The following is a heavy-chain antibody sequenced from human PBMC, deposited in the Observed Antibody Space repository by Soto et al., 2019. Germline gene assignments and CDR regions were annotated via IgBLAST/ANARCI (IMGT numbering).Heavy chain of an antibody. CDR1: GFTFSNAW. J-gene: IGHJ3*02. V-gene: IGHV3-15*01. Sequence: PGGSLRLSCAASGFTFSNAWMSWVRQAPGKGLEWVGRIKSKTDGGTTDYAAPVKGRFTISRDDSKNTLYLQMNSLKTEDTAVYYCTTDFDYSSSYDAFDIWGQGTMVTV. CDR3: TTDFDYSSSYDAFDI. CDR2: IKSKTDGGTT. D-gene: IGHD6-13*01.